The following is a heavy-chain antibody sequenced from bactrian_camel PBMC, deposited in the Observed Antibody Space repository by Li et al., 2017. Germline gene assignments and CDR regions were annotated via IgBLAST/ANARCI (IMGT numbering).Heavy chain of an antibody. V-gene: IGHV3S40*01. CDR3: AGAFWCDGGPLMAGRYSR. CDR1: GYTISGNC. D-gene: IGHD3*01. CDR2: ISTDAGTT. Sequence: DVQLVESGGESVQAGGSLKLSCVVSGYTISGNCMDWFRQAPGKEREEVAFISTDAGTTYYADTVKGRFTISQENAKNTVSLQMNSLKPEDTGMYYCAGAFWCDGGPLMAGRYSRWGQGTQVTVS. J-gene: IGHJ4*01.